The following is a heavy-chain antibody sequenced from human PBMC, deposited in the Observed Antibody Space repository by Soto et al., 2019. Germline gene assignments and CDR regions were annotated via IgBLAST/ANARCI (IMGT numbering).Heavy chain of an antibody. V-gene: IGHV4-34*01. D-gene: IGHD3-10*01. CDR2: ISHGGTT. J-gene: IGHJ5*02. Sequence: SETLSLTCSVSGGFFTDYYWTWIRQPPGKPFEWIGEISHGGTTKDNPFLHSRVTMSVETSRNQFSLDLTSVTAADTAVYYCARNMAGSGRYSNWFDPWGQGTLVTFYS. CDR1: GGFFTDYY. CDR3: ARNMAGSGRYSNWFDP.